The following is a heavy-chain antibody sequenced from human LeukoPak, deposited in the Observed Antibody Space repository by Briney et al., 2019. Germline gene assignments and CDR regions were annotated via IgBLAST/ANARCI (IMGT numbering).Heavy chain of an antibody. CDR3: ATGIRERGFDS. CDR2: ISPSGSAI. Sequence: GGSLRLSCAASGFTFSSYGMSWVRQAPGRGLEWVSSISPSGSAIFYAGSVKGRFTISRDNAKNSLYLQMNSLRAEDTALYFCATGIRERGFDSWGQGTLVTVSS. CDR1: GFTFSSYG. V-gene: IGHV3-21*01. J-gene: IGHJ4*02. D-gene: IGHD1-1*01.